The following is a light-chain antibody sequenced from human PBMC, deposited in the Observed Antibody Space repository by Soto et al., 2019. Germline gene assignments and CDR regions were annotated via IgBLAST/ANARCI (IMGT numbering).Light chain of an antibody. CDR2: GAS. Sequence: EIVMTQSPATLSVSPGERAIVSCRASQSIRDNLAWYQQTPGRAPRLLIYGASIRATGVPARFSGSGSGTEFTLTISSLQSKDFAVYYCQQYDYWPPYTFGQGTKVESK. CDR1: QSIRDN. V-gene: IGKV3-15*01. CDR3: QQYDYWPPYT. J-gene: IGKJ2*01.